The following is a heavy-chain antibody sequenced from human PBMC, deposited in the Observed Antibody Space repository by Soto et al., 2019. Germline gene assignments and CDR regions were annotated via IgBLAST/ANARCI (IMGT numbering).Heavy chain of an antibody. V-gene: IGHV4-59*01. CDR3: ARHRGPMVRGVISNWFDP. J-gene: IGHJ5*02. CDR2: IYYSGST. CDR1: GGSISSYY. D-gene: IGHD3-10*01. Sequence: SETLSLTCTVSGGSISSYYWSWIRQPPGKGLEWIGYIYYSGSTNYNPSLKSRVTISVDTSKNQFSLKLSSVTAADTAVYYCARHRGPMVRGVISNWFDPWGQGTLVTVSS.